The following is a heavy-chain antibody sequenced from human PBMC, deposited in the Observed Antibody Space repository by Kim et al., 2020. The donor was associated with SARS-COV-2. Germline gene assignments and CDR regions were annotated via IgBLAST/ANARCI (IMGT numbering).Heavy chain of an antibody. CDR2: ISPAGANT. CDR3: AKGGVGGFP. Sequence: GGSLRLSCAAFGFTFSSSGMFWIRQGPGKGLESVSAISPAGANTYYADSVKGRFNISRDNSKNTLYLQMNSLRAEDTAVYYCAKGGVGGFPWGQGTLVTV. CDR1: GFTFSSSG. D-gene: IGHD3-10*01. V-gene: IGHV3-23*01. J-gene: IGHJ5*02.